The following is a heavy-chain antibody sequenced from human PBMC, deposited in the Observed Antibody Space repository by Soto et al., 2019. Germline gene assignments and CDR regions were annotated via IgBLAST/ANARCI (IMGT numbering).Heavy chain of an antibody. D-gene: IGHD1-26*01. CDR1: GVSVSRDYQ. Sequence: SETLSLTCTVSGVSVSRDYQWIWIRQPPGKGLEWIGHISYSGSPYYHPSLRSRLSISVDTSKNQFSLKVKSATAADTAVYYCARAWDFWGQGTLVTVSS. J-gene: IGHJ1*01. CDR2: ISYSGSP. V-gene: IGHV4-30-4*01. CDR3: ARAWDF.